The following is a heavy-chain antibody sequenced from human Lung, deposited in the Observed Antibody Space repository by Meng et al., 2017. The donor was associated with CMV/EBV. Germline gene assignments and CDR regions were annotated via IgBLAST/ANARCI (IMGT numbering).Heavy chain of an antibody. CDR2: IYHSGSN. CDR3: ARDSGYQQGLDY. D-gene: IGHD6-13*01. CDR1: GGYSSSSSW. V-gene: IGHV4-4*02. Sequence: AGSGGYSSSSSWWSWVRQPTGKGLEWIGEIYHSGSNNYNPSLKSRVTISVDKSKNQFSLKLSSVTAADTAVYYCARDSGYQQGLDYWGQGTLVTVSS. J-gene: IGHJ4*02.